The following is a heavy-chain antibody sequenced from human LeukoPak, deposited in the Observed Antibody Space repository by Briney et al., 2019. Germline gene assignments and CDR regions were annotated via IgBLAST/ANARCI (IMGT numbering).Heavy chain of an antibody. CDR2: ISYDGSKK. V-gene: IGHV3-30-3*02. CDR1: GFTFSSYA. CDR3: ANDEGLAQESILVAPKGRY. D-gene: IGHD5-12*01. Sequence: QPGGSLRLSCAASGFTFSSYAMHWVRQAPGKGLEWVAVISYDGSKKYYADSVKGRFTISRDNSKNTLYLQMNSLRTEDTALYYCANDEGLAQESILVAPKGRYWGQGTLVTVSS. J-gene: IGHJ4*02.